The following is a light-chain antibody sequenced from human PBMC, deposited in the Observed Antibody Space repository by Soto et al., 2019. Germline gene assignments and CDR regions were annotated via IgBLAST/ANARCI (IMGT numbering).Light chain of an antibody. CDR2: GAS. J-gene: IGKJ1*01. V-gene: IGKV3-20*01. Sequence: EIVLTQSPGTLSLSPGERATLSCRASQSVSSNYLAWYQQKPGQAPRLVIYGASSRATGIPDRFSGSGSGTDFTLTISRLEPEDFAVYYCQQYETSPSFGQGTKVDIK. CDR3: QQYETSPS. CDR1: QSVSSNY.